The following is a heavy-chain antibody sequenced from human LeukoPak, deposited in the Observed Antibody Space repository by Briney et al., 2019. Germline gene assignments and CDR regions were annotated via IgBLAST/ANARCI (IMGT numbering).Heavy chain of an antibody. CDR1: GYTFTGYY. D-gene: IGHD3-22*01. J-gene: IGHJ4*02. CDR2: INPNSGST. Sequence: ASVKVSCKASGYTFTGYYMHWVRQAPGQGLEWMGWINPNSGSTNYAQKFQGRVTMTRDTSTSTVYMELSSLRSEDTAVYYCAREGINTRYYYDSSGYYYWWGQGTLVTVSS. V-gene: IGHV1-2*02. CDR3: AREGINTRYYYDSSGYYYW.